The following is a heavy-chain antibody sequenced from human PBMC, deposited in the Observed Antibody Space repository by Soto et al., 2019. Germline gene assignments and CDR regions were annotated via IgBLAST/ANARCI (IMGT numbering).Heavy chain of an antibody. V-gene: IGHV1-69*02. J-gene: IGHJ4*02. Sequence: QVQLVQSGAEVKKPGSSVKVSCKASGGTFSSYTISWVRQAPGQGLEWMGRIIPILGIANYAQKFQGRVTCTADKSTSTAYMELSSLRSEDTAVYYCARKGDCSGGSCYSTTLGWGQGTLVTVSS. CDR3: ARKGDCSGGSCYSTTLG. D-gene: IGHD2-15*01. CDR2: IIPILGIA. CDR1: GGTFSSYT.